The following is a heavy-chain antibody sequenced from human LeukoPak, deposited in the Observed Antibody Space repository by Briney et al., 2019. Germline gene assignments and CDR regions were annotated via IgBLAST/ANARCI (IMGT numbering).Heavy chain of an antibody. D-gene: IGHD3-10*01. V-gene: IGHV3-7*03. CDR2: IKLDGSEK. Sequence: GGSLRLSCVASGFTFGKYWMSWVRQAPGKGLEWVANIKLDGSEKNYVDSVKGRFTISRDNAKNSLYLQMNSLRAEDTALYYCAKDRHGSGSPTLYYYYGMDVWGQGTTVTVSS. CDR1: GFTFGKYW. CDR3: AKDRHGSGSPTLYYYYGMDV. J-gene: IGHJ6*02.